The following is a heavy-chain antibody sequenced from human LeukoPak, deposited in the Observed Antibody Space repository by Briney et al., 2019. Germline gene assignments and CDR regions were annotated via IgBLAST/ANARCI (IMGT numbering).Heavy chain of an antibody. V-gene: IGHV4-34*01. CDR3: ARGPTWIQLWFGHWFDP. D-gene: IGHD5-18*01. CDR2: INHSGST. Sequence: SEILSLTCAAYGGSFSGYYWSWIRQPPGKGLEWIGEINHSGSTNYNPSLKSRVTISVDTSKNQFSLKLSSVTAADTAVYYCARGPTWIQLWFGHWFDPWGQGTLVAVSS. J-gene: IGHJ5*02. CDR1: GGSFSGYY.